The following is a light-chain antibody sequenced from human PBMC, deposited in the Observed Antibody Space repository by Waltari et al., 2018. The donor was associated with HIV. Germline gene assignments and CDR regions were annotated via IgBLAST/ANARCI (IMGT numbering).Light chain of an antibody. J-gene: IGKJ2*01. Sequence: DIVLTQAPLSLSVTPGQPATISCQSSQNLLNSDGKTYLYWYLQRPGQPPQLLIYQVSTRFSGVPDRFSGSGSWPYFTLKISRVEAEDVGTYYCMQALELPPTFGQGTKLDIK. CDR3: MQALELPPT. CDR1: QNLLNSDGKTY. V-gene: IGKV2-29*03. CDR2: QVS.